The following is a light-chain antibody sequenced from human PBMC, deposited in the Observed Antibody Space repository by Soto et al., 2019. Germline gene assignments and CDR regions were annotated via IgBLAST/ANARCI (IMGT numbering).Light chain of an antibody. Sequence: EVVMTQSPATLSASPGERVILSCRASQNIGSNLAWYQQRPGQAPRLLMYGASTRATETPARFSGSGSATDFTLTISSLQSEDFAVYYCKQYSNWPPYTFGQGTKLEIK. CDR3: KQYSNWPPYT. J-gene: IGKJ2*01. CDR1: QNIGSN. CDR2: GAS. V-gene: IGKV3-15*01.